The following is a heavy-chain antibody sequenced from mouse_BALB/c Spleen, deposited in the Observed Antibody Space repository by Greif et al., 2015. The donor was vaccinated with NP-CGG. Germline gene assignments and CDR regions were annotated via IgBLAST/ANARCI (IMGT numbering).Heavy chain of an antibody. CDR1: GFNIKDTY. CDR2: IDPANGNT. CDR3: ARWDWYFDV. V-gene: IGHV14-3*02. J-gene: IGHJ1*01. Sequence: EVTLVESGAELVKPGASVKLSCTASGFNIKDTYMHWVKQRPEQGLEWIERIDPANGNTKYDPKFQGKATITADTSSNTAYLQLSSLTSEDTAVYYCARWDWYFDVWGAGTTVTVSS.